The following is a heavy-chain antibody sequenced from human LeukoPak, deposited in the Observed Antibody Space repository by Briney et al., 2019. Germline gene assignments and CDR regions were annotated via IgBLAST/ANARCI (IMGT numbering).Heavy chain of an antibody. D-gene: IGHD2-8*02. CDR1: GYTFTSYD. J-gene: IGHJ3*02. CDR3: ATASLFWSYAFDI. V-gene: IGHV1-8*01. CDR2: MNPNSGNT. Sequence: GASVKVSCKASGYTFTSYDINWVRQATGQGLEWMGWMNPNSGNTGYAQKFQGRVTMTRNTSISTAYMELSSLRSEDTAVYYCATASLFWSYAFDIWGQGTMVTVSS.